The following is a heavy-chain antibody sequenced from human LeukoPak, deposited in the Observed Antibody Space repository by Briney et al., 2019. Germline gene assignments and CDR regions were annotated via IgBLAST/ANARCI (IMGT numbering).Heavy chain of an antibody. V-gene: IGHV1-69*04. Sequence: SVKVSCKASGGTFSSYAISWVRQAPGQGLEWMGRIIPILGIANYAQKFQGRVTITADKSTSTAYMELSSLTSEDTAVYYCARDFVSSPPDAFDIWGQGTMVTVSS. CDR2: IIPILGIA. CDR1: GGTFSSYA. J-gene: IGHJ3*02. CDR3: ARDFVSSPPDAFDI.